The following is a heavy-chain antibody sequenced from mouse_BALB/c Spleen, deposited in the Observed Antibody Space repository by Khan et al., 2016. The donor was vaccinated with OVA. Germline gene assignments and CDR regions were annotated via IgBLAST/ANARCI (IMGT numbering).Heavy chain of an antibody. CDR1: GFTFSNFG. V-gene: IGHV5-17*02. J-gene: IGHJ4*01. CDR2: ISSGSSAI. D-gene: IGHD1-1*01. CDR3: ARCGAGTGGDYGMDY. Sequence: EVELVESGGGLVQPGGSRKLSCAASGFTFSNFGMHWVRQAPEKGLEWVAYISSGSSAIYYADTVKGRFTISRDNPKNTMFLQMTSLRSEDTAMYYCARCGAGTGGDYGMDYWGQGTSVTVSS.